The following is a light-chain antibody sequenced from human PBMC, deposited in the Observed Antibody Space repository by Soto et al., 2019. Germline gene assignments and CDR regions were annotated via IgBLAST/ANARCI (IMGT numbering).Light chain of an antibody. J-gene: IGKJ4*01. CDR2: AAS. Sequence: IQMTQSPSSLSASVGDRVTITCRASQSITTYLNWYHQKPGKAPKLLIYAASTLHSGVPSKCSGSGSGTDFTLTISSLQPEDFGTYYCQQSYTSPLTFGGGTKVEI. V-gene: IGKV1-39*01. CDR1: QSITTY. CDR3: QQSYTSPLT.